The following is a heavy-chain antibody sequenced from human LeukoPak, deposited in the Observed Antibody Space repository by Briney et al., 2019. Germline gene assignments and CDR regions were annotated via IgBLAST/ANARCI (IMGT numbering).Heavy chain of an antibody. Sequence: GRSLRLSWAASEFTYDDYAMHWVRQAPGKGLDWVSGISWNSGSIGYADSVKGRFTISRDNAKNSLYLQMNSLRAEDTALYYCAKSYSSSWYDGNWFDPWGQGTLVTVSS. J-gene: IGHJ5*02. CDR1: EFTYDDYA. CDR3: AKSYSSSWYDGNWFDP. D-gene: IGHD6-13*01. CDR2: ISWNSGSI. V-gene: IGHV3-9*01.